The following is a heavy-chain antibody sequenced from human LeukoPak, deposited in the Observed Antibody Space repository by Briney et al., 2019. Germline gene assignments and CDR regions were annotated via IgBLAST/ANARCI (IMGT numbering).Heavy chain of an antibody. CDR1: GGSISSSY. Sequence: SETLSLTCTVSGGSISSSYWSWIRQPPGKGLEWIGYIYYSGSTNYNPSLKSRVTISVDTSKNQFSLKLGSVTAADTAVYYCARYNYDFWSGYSKWFDPWGQGTLVTVSS. V-gene: IGHV4-59*01. CDR2: IYYSGST. CDR3: ARYNYDFWSGYSKWFDP. J-gene: IGHJ5*02. D-gene: IGHD3-3*01.